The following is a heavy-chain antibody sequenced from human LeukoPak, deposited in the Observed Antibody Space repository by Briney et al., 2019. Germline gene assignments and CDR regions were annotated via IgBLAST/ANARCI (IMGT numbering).Heavy chain of an antibody. CDR3: ARVVVPAAMPDYFDY. J-gene: IGHJ4*02. CDR1: GYTFTSYG. V-gene: IGHV1-18*01. Sequence: ASVKDSCKASGYTFTSYGISWVRQAPGQGLEWMGWISAYNGNTNYAQKLQGRVTMTTDTSTSTAYMELRSLRADDTAVYYCARVVVPAAMPDYFDYWGQGTLVTVSS. D-gene: IGHD2-2*01. CDR2: ISAYNGNT.